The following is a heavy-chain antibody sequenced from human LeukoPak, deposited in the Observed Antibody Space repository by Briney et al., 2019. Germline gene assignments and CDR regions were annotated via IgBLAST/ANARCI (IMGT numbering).Heavy chain of an antibody. Sequence: GGSLRLSCAASGFTFSSYGMHWVRQAPGKGLEWEAFIRYDGSNKYYADSVKGRFTISRDNSKNTLYLQMNSLRAEDTAVYYCAKDMLYYYDSSGYFADYWGQGTLVTVSS. V-gene: IGHV3-30*02. CDR2: IRYDGSNK. CDR1: GFTFSSYG. CDR3: AKDMLYYYDSSGYFADY. D-gene: IGHD3-22*01. J-gene: IGHJ4*02.